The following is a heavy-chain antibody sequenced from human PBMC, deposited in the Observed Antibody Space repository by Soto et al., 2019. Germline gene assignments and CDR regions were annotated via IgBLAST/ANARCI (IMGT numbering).Heavy chain of an antibody. Sequence: QVQLQESGPGLVKPSQTLSLTCTVSGGSISTVDYWWSWIRLSPDMGLEWIGHIYDGGRTYNNPSLESRVTMSVDTSKSQLSLTLSSVSAADTAVYYCARGPSGDKVDSWGQGTLVTVSS. CDR1: GGSISTVDYW. V-gene: IGHV4-30-4*01. CDR2: IYDGGRT. J-gene: IGHJ4*02. CDR3: ARGPSGDKVDS. D-gene: IGHD7-27*01.